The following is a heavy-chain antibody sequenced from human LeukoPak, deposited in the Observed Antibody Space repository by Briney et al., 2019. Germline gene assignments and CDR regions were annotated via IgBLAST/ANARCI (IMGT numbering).Heavy chain of an antibody. CDR2: ISSSSGII. Sequence: GGSLRLSCAASGFTFDDYGMSWVRQAPGKGLEWVSYISSSSGIIYYADSVKGRFTISRDNAKSSLYLQMNSLRAEDTAVYYCATEGGPTAPDPYYYYMDVWGKGTTVTVSS. J-gene: IGHJ6*03. V-gene: IGHV3-48*01. CDR1: GFTFDDYG. CDR3: ATEGGPTAPDPYYYYMDV. D-gene: IGHD1-26*01.